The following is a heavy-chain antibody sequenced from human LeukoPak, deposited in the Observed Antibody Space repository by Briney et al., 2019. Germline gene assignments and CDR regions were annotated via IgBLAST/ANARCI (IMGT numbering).Heavy chain of an antibody. CDR3: TTGGSTAGN. CDR2: IRKTVDGGTA. D-gene: IGHD1-14*01. J-gene: IGHJ4*02. V-gene: IGHV3-15*01. Sequence: KSGGSLRLSCTASGFTFSSVWMSWVRQAPGKGLQWVGRIRKTVDGGTADYAAPVQGRFSISRDDSKKTLYLQMNSLKTEDTAVYYCTTGGSTAGNWGQGTLVTVSS. CDR1: GFTFSSVW.